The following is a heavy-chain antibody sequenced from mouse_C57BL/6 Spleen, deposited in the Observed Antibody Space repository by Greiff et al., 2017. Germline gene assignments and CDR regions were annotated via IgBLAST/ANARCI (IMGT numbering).Heavy chain of an antibody. CDR1: GFTFSDAW. CDR2: IRNKANNHAT. D-gene: IGHD2-3*01. CDR3: TSDGYSYYAMDY. V-gene: IGHV6-6*01. J-gene: IGHJ4*01. Sequence: EVKLLESGGGLVQPGGSMKLSCAASGFTFSDAWMDWVRQSPEKGLEWVAEIRNKANNHATYYAESVKGRFTISRDDSKSSVYLQMNSLRAEDTGIYYCTSDGYSYYAMDYWGQGTSVTVSS.